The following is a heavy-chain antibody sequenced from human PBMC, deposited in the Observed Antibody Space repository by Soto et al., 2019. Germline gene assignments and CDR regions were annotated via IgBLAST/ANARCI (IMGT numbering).Heavy chain of an antibody. D-gene: IGHD2-15*01. J-gene: IGHJ4*02. CDR2: VYPRDSDT. CDR1: GYIFIDYL. CDR3: ARPPLPGYSIHFNS. V-gene: IGHV5-51*01. Sequence: GESLKISFKASGYIFIDYLIGWVRQMPGKGLEWMGIVYPRDSDTRYSPSFQGQVTISADRSTGTAFLQWRSLKASDTALYYCARPPLPGYSIHFNSWGQGTLVTVSS.